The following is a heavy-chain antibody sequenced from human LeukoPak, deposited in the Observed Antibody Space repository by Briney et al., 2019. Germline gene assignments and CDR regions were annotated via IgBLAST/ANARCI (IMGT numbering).Heavy chain of an antibody. CDR3: AKDQQLQPFHY. D-gene: IGHD2-2*01. J-gene: IGHJ4*02. CDR1: SFIFSTYD. Sequence: QPGGSLRLSCTASSFIFSTYDMHWVRQAPGKGLEWVAFIQFDGSIEFYIDSVKGRFTISRDNSKNTLYLQMNSLRPEDTSVYYCAKDQQLQPFHYWGRGTLVTVSS. V-gene: IGHV3-30*02. CDR2: IQFDGSIE.